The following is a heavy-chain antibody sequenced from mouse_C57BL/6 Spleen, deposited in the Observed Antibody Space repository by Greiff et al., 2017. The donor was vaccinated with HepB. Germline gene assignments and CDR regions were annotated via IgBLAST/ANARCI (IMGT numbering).Heavy chain of an antibody. D-gene: IGHD1-1*01. Sequence: EVQLVESGGGLVKPGGSLKLSCAASGFTFSDYGMHWVRQAPEKGLEWVAYISSGSSTIYYADTVKGRFTISRDNAKNTQFLQMTSLRSEDTAMYYCASPDYYGSSYVFDYWGQGTTLTVSS. CDR2: ISSGSSTI. J-gene: IGHJ2*01. CDR3: ASPDYYGSSYVFDY. CDR1: GFTFSDYG. V-gene: IGHV5-17*01.